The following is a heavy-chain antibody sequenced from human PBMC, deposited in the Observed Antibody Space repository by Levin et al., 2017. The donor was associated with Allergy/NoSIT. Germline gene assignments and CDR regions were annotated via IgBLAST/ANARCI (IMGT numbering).Heavy chain of an antibody. CDR2: LYTRGST. CDR3: AGGYDYGNLH. J-gene: IGHJ4*02. Sequence: RPSETLSLTCTVSGGSINTYYWSWIRQPAGKGLEWIGRLYTRGSTNYNPSLNSRVTMSIDTSKRQFSLNLTSVTAAATAVYFCAGGYDYGNLHWGQGTLVTVSS. V-gene: IGHV4-4*07. D-gene: IGHD4-17*01. CDR1: GGSINTYY.